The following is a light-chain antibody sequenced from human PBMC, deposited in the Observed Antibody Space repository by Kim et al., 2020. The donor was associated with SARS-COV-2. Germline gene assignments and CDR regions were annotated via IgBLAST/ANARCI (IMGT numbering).Light chain of an antibody. V-gene: IGKV3-20*01. Sequence: SLAPGEGAAPSCRASRIVSIYCTWYQQDPGHAPRLLFSGASSRATGVPYRFSGSVSGTDFTVSFCGLDPEDFAVYYCQQYGSSPMAFGQETKLDI. CDR3: QQYGSSPMA. CDR1: RIVSIY. CDR2: GAS. J-gene: IGKJ2*01.